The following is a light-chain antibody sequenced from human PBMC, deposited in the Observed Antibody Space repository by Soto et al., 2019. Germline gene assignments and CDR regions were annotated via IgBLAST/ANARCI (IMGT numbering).Light chain of an antibody. CDR3: QQYNSFSPWT. CDR1: QSISTW. J-gene: IGKJ1*01. Sequence: DIQMTQSPSTLSASVGDRVTITCRASQSISTWLAWFQQKPGKAPNLLIYDASSLQSGVPSRFSGSGSGTEVTLTISSLQPDDFATYYCQQYNSFSPWTFGQGTKVDI. CDR2: DAS. V-gene: IGKV1-5*01.